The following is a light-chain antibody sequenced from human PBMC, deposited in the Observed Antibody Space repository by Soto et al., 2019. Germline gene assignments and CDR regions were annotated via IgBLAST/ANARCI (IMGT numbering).Light chain of an antibody. CDR1: QSVSSS. V-gene: IGKV3-15*01. Sequence: EIMMTQSPATLSASPGERATLSCRASQSVSSSLAWYQQKPGQAPRLLIYGASTRATGIPARFSGSGSGTEITLTINSLQSEDFAVYYCQQYNNWWTFGQGTKVDIK. CDR2: GAS. CDR3: QQYNNWWT. J-gene: IGKJ1*01.